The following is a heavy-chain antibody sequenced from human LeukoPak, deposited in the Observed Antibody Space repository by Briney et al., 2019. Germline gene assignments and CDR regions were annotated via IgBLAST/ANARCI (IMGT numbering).Heavy chain of an antibody. CDR2: INAGNGNT. D-gene: IGHD6-13*01. V-gene: IGHV1-3*01. J-gene: IGHJ4*02. CDR1: GYTFTSYA. Sequence: ASVKVSCKASGYTFTSYAMHWVRQAPGQRLEWMGWINAGNGNTKYSQKSQGRVTITRDTSASTAYMELSSLRSEDTAVYYCARVGIAAAGTFDYWGQGTLVTVSS. CDR3: ARVGIAAAGTFDY.